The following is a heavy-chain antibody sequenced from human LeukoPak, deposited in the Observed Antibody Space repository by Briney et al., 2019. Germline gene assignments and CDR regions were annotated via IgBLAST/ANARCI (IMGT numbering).Heavy chain of an antibody. CDR2: ISSSSSTI. D-gene: IGHD1-26*01. CDR1: GFTFSSYS. V-gene: IGHV3-48*01. J-gene: IGHJ4*02. Sequence: PGGSLRLSCAASGFTFSSYSMNWVRQAPGKGLGWVSYISSSSSTIYYADSVKGRFTIPRDNAKNSLYLQMNSLRAEDTAVYYCARGRFFSSYSGSSDYWGQGTLVTVSS. CDR3: ARGRFFSSYSGSSDY.